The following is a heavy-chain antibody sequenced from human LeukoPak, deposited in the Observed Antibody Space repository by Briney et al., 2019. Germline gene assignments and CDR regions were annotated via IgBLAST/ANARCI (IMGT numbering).Heavy chain of an antibody. V-gene: IGHV3-66*01. CDR3: ARDLRPGRGSFGY. J-gene: IGHJ4*02. D-gene: IGHD5-12*01. CDR1: GFTVSSNY. CDR2: IYSGGST. Sequence: GGSLRLSCAASGFTVSSNYMSWVRQAPGKGLEWVSVIYSGGSTYYADSVKGRFTISRDNSKNTLYLQMNSLRAEDTAVYYCARDLRPGRGSFGYWGQGTLVTVSS.